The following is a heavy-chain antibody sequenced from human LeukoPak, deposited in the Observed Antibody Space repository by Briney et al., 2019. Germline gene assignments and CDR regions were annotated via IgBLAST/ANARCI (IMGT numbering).Heavy chain of an antibody. J-gene: IGHJ6*02. CDR2: IIPMFGIA. D-gene: IGHD1-1*01. CDR3: ARVFLERRRDYYYYGMDV. Sequence: SVKVSCKASGYTLSDYYIYWVRQAPGQGLEWMGRIIPMFGIANYAQKFQGRVTITADKSTSTAYMELSSLRSEDTAVYYCARVFLERRRDYYYYGMDVWGQGTTVTVSS. V-gene: IGHV1-69*04. CDR1: GYTLSDYY.